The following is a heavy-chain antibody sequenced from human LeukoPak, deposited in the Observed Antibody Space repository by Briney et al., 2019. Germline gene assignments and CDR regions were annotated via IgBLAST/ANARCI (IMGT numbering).Heavy chain of an antibody. D-gene: IGHD3-22*01. Sequence: SVKVSCKASGGTFSSYAISWVRQAPGQGLEWMGGIIPIFGTANYAQKFQGRVTITADKSTSTAYMELSRLRSDDTALYYCARGTYYDSSAYSGVRLFDYWGQGTLVTVSS. CDR1: GGTFSSYA. V-gene: IGHV1-69*06. J-gene: IGHJ4*02. CDR2: IIPIFGTA. CDR3: ARGTYYDSSAYSGVRLFDY.